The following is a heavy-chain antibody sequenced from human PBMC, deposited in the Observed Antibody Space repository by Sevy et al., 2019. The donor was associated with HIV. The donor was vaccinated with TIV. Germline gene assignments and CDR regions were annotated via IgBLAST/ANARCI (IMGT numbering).Heavy chain of an antibody. J-gene: IGHJ6*02. V-gene: IGHV3-23*01. CDR2: IRGSGGST. CDR1: GFTFSSYA. D-gene: IGHD3-22*01. Sequence: GGSLRLSCAASGFTFSSYAMSWVRQAPGKGLEWVSTIRGSGGSTYYADSVKGRFTIYRDNSKNTLYLQRNSLRAEDTAVYYCHGDYDSSQLASYYYYGMDVWGQGTTVTVSS. CDR3: HGDYDSSQLASYYYYGMDV.